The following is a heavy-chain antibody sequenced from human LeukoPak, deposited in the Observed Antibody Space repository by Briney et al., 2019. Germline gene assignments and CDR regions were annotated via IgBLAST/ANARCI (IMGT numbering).Heavy chain of an antibody. J-gene: IGHJ4*02. Sequence: GGSLRPSCAASGFTFSSYGMHWVRQAPGKGLEWVAFIRYDGSNKYYADSVKGRFTISRDNSKNTLYLQMNSLRAEDTAVYYCAKGPDLGSGSYFFDYWGQGTLVTVSS. D-gene: IGHD3-10*01. CDR3: AKGPDLGSGSYFFDY. CDR2: IRYDGSNK. CDR1: GFTFSSYG. V-gene: IGHV3-30*02.